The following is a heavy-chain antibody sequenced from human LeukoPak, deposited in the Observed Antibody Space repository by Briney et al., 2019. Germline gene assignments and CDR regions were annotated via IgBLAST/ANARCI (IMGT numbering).Heavy chain of an antibody. D-gene: IGHD2-15*01. J-gene: IGHJ6*02. V-gene: IGHV3-21*01. CDR1: GFTFSSYT. CDR3: ARDQGYCSGGTCYYYGMDV. Sequence: GGSLRLSCAASGFTFSSYTMNWVRQAPGKGLEWVSSITSSSSYIYYADSLRGRFSLSRDNAKNSLYLQMNSLRAEDTAVYCCARDQGYCSGGTCYYYGMDVWGQGTPVTVSS. CDR2: ITSSSSYI.